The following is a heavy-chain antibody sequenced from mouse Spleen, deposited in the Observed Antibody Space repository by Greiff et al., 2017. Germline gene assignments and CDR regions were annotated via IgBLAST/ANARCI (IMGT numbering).Heavy chain of an antibody. Sequence: VQLQQSGPELVKPGASVKISCKASGYSFTGYYMNWVKQSPEKSLEWIGEINPSTGGTTYNQKFKAKATLTVDKSSSTAYMQLKSLTSEDSAVYYCARFNGPYGNFDYWGQGTTLTVSS. V-gene: IGHV1-42*01. CDR1: GYSFTGYY. CDR3: ARFNGPYGNFDY. CDR2: INPSTGGT. D-gene: IGHD1-1*02. J-gene: IGHJ2*01.